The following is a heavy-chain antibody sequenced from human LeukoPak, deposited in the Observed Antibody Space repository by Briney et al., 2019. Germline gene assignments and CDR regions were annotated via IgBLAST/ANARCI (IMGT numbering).Heavy chain of an antibody. J-gene: IGHJ4*02. Sequence: GGSLRLPCAASGFTFSVYAMNWVRQAPGKGLQWVSTISGGGDSTYYADSVKGRFTISRDNSKNTLDLQMNSLRAEDTAIYYCAKDGVYGYYFDNWGQGTLVTVSS. D-gene: IGHD3-10*01. V-gene: IGHV3-23*01. CDR1: GFTFSVYA. CDR3: AKDGVYGYYFDN. CDR2: ISGGGDST.